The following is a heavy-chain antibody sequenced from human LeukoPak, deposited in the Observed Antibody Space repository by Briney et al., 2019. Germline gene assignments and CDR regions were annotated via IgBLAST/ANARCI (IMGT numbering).Heavy chain of an antibody. CDR2: ISAYNGNT. CDR1: GYTFTSYG. D-gene: IGHD3-9*01. V-gene: IGHV1-18*04. Sequence: ASVKVSCKASGYTFTSYGISWVRHAPGQGLEWMGWISAYNGNTNYAQKLQGRVTMTTDTSTSTAYMELRSLRSDDTAVYYCAREQDYDILTGSKIDYWGQGTLVTVSS. CDR3: AREQDYDILTGSKIDY. J-gene: IGHJ4*02.